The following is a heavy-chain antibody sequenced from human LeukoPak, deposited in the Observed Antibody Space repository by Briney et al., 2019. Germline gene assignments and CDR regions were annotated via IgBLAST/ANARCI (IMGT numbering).Heavy chain of an antibody. CDR2: IGGYNGKT. Sequence: ASVRVSCKASGYPFTSFGISWVRQAPGQGLEWMGWIGGYNGKTNYAKNLQGRVTMNTDTSTSTAYMDLGSLRADDMAVYYCARDRVYDYSNPRGFDYWGQGTLVTVSS. D-gene: IGHD4-11*01. CDR1: GYPFTSFG. J-gene: IGHJ4*02. V-gene: IGHV1-18*03. CDR3: ARDRVYDYSNPRGFDY.